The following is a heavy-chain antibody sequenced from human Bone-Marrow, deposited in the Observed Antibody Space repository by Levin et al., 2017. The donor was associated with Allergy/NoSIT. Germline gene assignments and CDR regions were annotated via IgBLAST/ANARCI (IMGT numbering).Heavy chain of an antibody. CDR2: IGPHGDVK. Sequence: GGSLRLSCTTSGFTFSSYHMSWIRQVPGKGLEWLSYIGPHGDVKFYADSIKGRFVISRDNTKKTLYLQLNNLRVDDTAVYYCAKAVALDSWGQGPLVTVSS. V-gene: IGHV3-11*01. D-gene: IGHD6-19*01. CDR1: GFTFSSYH. CDR3: AKAVALDS. J-gene: IGHJ4*02.